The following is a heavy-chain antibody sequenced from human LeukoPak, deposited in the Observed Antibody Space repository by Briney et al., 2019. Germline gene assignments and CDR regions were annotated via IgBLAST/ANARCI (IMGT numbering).Heavy chain of an antibody. J-gene: IGHJ5*02. V-gene: IGHV4-38-2*02. D-gene: IGHD2/OR15-2a*01. CDR1: ANSISSGYY. Sequence: SETLSLTCSVSANSISSGYYWGWIRQPPGKGLEWIGSVYHSGSTYYNPSLKSRVTISVDTSKNQFSLKLSSVTAADTAVYYCASQSIYDRDWFDPWGQGTLVTVSS. CDR2: VYHSGST. CDR3: ASQSIYDRDWFDP.